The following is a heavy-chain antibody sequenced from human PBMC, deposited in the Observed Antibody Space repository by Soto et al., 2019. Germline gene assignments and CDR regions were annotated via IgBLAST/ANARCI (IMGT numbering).Heavy chain of an antibody. CDR3: ARGGGTTLAPLP. V-gene: IGHV1-2*02. CDR2: INSNSGAT. D-gene: IGHD3-16*01. CDR1: GYTFTGYF. Sequence: ASVKVSCKASGYTFTGYFMHWVRQAPGEGLEWMGWINSNSGATKYAPKFQGRVTMTRDTSNRTAYLGLSRLTSDDTAVYYCARGGGTTLAPLPWGQGTPVTVSS. J-gene: IGHJ5*02.